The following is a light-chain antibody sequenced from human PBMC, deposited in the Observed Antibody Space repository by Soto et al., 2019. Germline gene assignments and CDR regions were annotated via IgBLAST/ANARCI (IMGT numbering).Light chain of an antibody. V-gene: IGLV2-14*02. CDR1: SSDVGSYYL. Sequence: QSALTQPASVSGSPGQSITISCTGTSSDVGSYYLVSWYQQHPGKAPKLIIFEASKRPSGVSNRFSGSRSGNTASLTISGLQAEDEADYYCCSYSSSTAAYVFGTGTKLTVL. CDR3: CSYSSSTAAYV. CDR2: EAS. J-gene: IGLJ1*01.